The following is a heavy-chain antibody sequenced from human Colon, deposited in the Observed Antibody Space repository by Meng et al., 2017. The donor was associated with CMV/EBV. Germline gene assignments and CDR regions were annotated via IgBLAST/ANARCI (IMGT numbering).Heavy chain of an antibody. V-gene: IGHV5-51*01. J-gene: IGHJ5*02. D-gene: IGHD6-13*01. CDR1: GYSFTSYW. CDR3: ARQEWEDGSSWYFPNGFDP. Sequence: KVSCKGSGYSFTSYWIGWVRQMPGKGLEWMGIIYPGDSDTRYSPSFQGQVTISADKSISTAYLQWSSLKASDTAMYYCARQEWEDGSSWYFPNGFDPWGQGTRVTVSS. CDR2: IYPGDSDT.